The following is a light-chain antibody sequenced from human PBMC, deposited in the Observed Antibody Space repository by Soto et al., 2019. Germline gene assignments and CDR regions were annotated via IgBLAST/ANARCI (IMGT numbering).Light chain of an antibody. Sequence: DIVMTQSPLSLPVTPGEPASISCRSSQCLLHSNGYNCLDWYLQKPGQSPQLLIYLGSNRASGVPDRFSGSGSGTDFTLKISRVEAEDVGVYYCMQALQTPLTFGQGTKVEIK. CDR2: LGS. J-gene: IGKJ1*01. CDR1: QCLLHSNGYNC. V-gene: IGKV2-28*01. CDR3: MQALQTPLT.